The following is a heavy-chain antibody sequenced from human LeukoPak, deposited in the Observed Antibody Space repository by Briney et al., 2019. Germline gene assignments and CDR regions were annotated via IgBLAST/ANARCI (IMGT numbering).Heavy chain of an antibody. J-gene: IGHJ4*02. Sequence: ASVKVSCKASGYTFTGYYVHWVRQAPGQGLEWMGWIKPNSGGTNYAQNFQGRVTMTTDTSTSTAYMELRSLRSDDTAVYYCARGVPLRYFDWLRFDYWGQGTLVTVSS. CDR2: IKPNSGGT. CDR3: ARGVPLRYFDWLRFDY. V-gene: IGHV1-2*02. CDR1: GYTFTGYY. D-gene: IGHD3-9*01.